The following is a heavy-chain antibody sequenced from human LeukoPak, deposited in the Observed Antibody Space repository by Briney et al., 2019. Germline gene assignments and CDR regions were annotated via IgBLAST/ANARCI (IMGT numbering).Heavy chain of an antibody. J-gene: IGHJ4*02. CDR2: IYYSGST. CDR1: GGSISSSSYY. V-gene: IGHV4-39*07. Sequence: SETLSLTCTVSGGSISSSSYYWGWIRQPPGKGLEWIGSIYYSGSTYYNPSLKSRVTMSVDTSKNQFSLSLNSVTAADTAVYYCARGGLGRELLWGQGTLVTVSS. D-gene: IGHD1-7*01. CDR3: ARGGLGRELL.